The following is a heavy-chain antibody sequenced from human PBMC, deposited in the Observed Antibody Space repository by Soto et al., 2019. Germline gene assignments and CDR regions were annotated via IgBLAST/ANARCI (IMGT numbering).Heavy chain of an antibody. CDR3: AVASILVLPAAIPK. D-gene: IGHD2-2*01. J-gene: IGHJ4*02. CDR1: GYTFTSYD. CDR2: MNPHSGNT. Sequence: ASVKVSCKASGYTFTSYDINWVRQATGQGLEWMGWMNPHSGNTGYAQKFQGRITMTRNTSISTAYMELSSLRSEDTAVYYCAVASILVLPAAIPKWGQGTPVTVSS. V-gene: IGHV1-8*01.